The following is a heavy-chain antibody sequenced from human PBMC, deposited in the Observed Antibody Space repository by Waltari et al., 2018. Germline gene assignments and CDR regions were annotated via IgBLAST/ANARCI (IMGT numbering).Heavy chain of an antibody. D-gene: IGHD2-15*01. CDR1: GGSISRHSDY. CDR2: IYYSGST. Sequence: QLQLQESGPGLVKPSETLSLTCSVSGGSISRHSDYWGWIRQPPGKGMEYIGNIYYSGSTYYNPSLKSRVTISIDTSKNQFSLKLSSVTAADTAVYYCARLPSGGASHWFDPWGQGTLVTVSS. V-gene: IGHV4-39*01. CDR3: ARLPSGGASHWFDP. J-gene: IGHJ5*02.